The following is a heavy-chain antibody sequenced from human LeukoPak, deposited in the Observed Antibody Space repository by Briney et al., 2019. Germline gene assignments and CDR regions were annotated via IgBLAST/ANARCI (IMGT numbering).Heavy chain of an antibody. CDR3: AKQKGQWLFGWFDP. V-gene: IGHV3-33*06. D-gene: IGHD6-19*01. CDR1: GFTFSSYG. CDR2: IWYDGSNK. Sequence: PGGSLRLSCAASGFTFSSYGMHWVRQAPGKGLEWVAVIWYDGSNKYYADSVKGRFTISRDNSKNTLYLQMNSLRAEDTAVYYCAKQKGQWLFGWFDPWGQGTLVTVSS. J-gene: IGHJ5*02.